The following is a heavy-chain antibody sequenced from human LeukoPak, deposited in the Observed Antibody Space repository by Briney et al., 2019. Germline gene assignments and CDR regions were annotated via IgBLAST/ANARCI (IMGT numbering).Heavy chain of an antibody. D-gene: IGHD6-6*01. J-gene: IGHJ4*02. V-gene: IGHV1-18*01. CDR3: ARDSTITARAPGY. Sequence: ASVTVSCTTSGYSFTSYGITWVRQAPGQGLEWMGWINTYNGNTNYAQKFQGRVTMTTDTSTSTAYLELRSLRSDDTAVYYCARDSTITARAPGYWGQGTLVTVSS. CDR2: INTYNGNT. CDR1: GYSFTSYG.